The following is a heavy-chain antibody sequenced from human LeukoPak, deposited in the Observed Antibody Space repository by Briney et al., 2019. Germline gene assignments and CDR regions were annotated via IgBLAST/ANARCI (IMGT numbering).Heavy chain of an antibody. Sequence: PGGSLRLSCAASGFTFSSSAMSWVRQAPGKGLEWVSTISGSGGSTYYADSVKGRFTISRDNSKNTLYLQMNSLRAEDTAVYYCAKVSVLRYFDWLLGYFDYWGQGTLVTVSS. CDR1: GFTFSSSA. D-gene: IGHD3-9*01. CDR2: ISGSGGST. CDR3: AKVSVLRYFDWLLGYFDY. V-gene: IGHV3-23*01. J-gene: IGHJ4*02.